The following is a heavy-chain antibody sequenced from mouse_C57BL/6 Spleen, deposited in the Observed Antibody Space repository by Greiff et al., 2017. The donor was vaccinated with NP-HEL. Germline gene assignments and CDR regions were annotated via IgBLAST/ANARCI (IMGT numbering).Heavy chain of an antibody. V-gene: IGHV7-1*01. CDR3: ARDGGGDDYGYAMDY. CDR1: GFTFSDFY. Sequence: EVKLVESGGGLVQPGRSLRLSCATSGFTFSDFYMEWVRQAPGKGLEWIAASRNKANDYTTEYSASVKGRFIVSRDTSQSILYLQMNALRAEDTAIYYCARDGGGDDYGYAMDYWGQGTSVTVSS. J-gene: IGHJ4*01. D-gene: IGHD2-4*01. CDR2: SRNKANDYTT.